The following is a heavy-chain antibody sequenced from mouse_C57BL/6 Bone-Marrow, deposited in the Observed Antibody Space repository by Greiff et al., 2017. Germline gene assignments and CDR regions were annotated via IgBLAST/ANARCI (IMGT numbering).Heavy chain of an antibody. D-gene: IGHD2-12*01. J-gene: IGHJ1*03. Sequence: DVHLVESGGDLVKPGGSLKLSCAASGFTFSSYGMSWVRQTPDKRLEWVATISSGGSYTYYPDSVKGRFTISRDNAKNTLYLQMSSLKSEDTAMYYCARYYYIWYFDVWGTGTTVTVSA. CDR3: ARYYYIWYFDV. V-gene: IGHV5-6*01. CDR2: ISSGGSYT. CDR1: GFTFSSYG.